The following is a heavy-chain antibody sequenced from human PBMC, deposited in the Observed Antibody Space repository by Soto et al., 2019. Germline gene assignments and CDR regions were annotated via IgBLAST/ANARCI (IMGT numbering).Heavy chain of an antibody. CDR1: GFTFSSYE. D-gene: IGHD2-21*02. CDR2: ISASGSTV. V-gene: IGHV3-48*03. Sequence: PGGSLRLSCAASGFTFSSYEMIWVRQAPGKGLELVSYISASGSTVYYADSVKGRFTISRDNARDSLYLQMNSLRAEDTAIYYCESGGGNSFIYFDFWGQGTLVTVSS. J-gene: IGHJ4*02. CDR3: ESGGGNSFIYFDF.